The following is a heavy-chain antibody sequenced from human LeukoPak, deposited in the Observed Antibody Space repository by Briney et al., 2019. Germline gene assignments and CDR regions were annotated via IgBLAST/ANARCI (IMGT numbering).Heavy chain of an antibody. CDR3: AKDRSWGTNSAEY. CDR2: IRYDGSRT. Sequence: QSGGSLRLSCAASGFIFKNFGMYWVRQAPGKGLEWVAFIRYDGSRTYYTDSVKGRFTISRDNSNNTLYLQMNSLRPEDTAVYFCAKDRSWGTNSAEYWGQGTLVTVSS. D-gene: IGHD1-1*01. J-gene: IGHJ4*02. V-gene: IGHV3-30*02. CDR1: GFIFKNFG.